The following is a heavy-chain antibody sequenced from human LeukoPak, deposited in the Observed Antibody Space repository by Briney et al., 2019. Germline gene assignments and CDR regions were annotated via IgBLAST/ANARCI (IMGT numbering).Heavy chain of an antibody. D-gene: IGHD3-3*01. Sequence: GGSLRLSCAASGFTFSSYSMNWVRQAPGKGLEWVSSISSSSSYIYYADSVKGRFTISRDNAKNSLYLQMNSLRAEDTAVYYCARTIFGVVVIPYFDYWGQGTLDTVSS. V-gene: IGHV3-21*01. CDR1: GFTFSSYS. CDR2: ISSSSSYI. J-gene: IGHJ4*02. CDR3: ARTIFGVVVIPYFDY.